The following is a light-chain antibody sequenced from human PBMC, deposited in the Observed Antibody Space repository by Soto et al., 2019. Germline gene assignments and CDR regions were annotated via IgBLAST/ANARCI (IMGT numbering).Light chain of an antibody. CDR3: QQYGSSPPWT. CDR1: QSVRSSY. J-gene: IGKJ1*01. Sequence: EIVLTQSPGTLSLSPGESATLSCRASQSVRSSYLAWYQQKPGQAPRLLIYGAYSRATGIPDRFSGSGSGTDFTLTISRLEPEDFAVYYCQQYGSSPPWTFGQGTKVDIK. V-gene: IGKV3-20*01. CDR2: GAY.